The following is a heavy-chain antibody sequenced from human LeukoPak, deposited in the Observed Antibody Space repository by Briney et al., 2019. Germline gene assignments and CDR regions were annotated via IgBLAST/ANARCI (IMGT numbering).Heavy chain of an antibody. V-gene: IGHV3-21*01. CDR2: ISSSSSYI. D-gene: IGHD3-22*01. CDR1: GFTFSSYS. J-gene: IGHJ4*02. CDR3: AKDRINHYDSSGYYPEYYFDY. Sequence: GGSLRLSCAASGFTFSSYSMNWVRQAPGKGLEWVSSISSSSSYIYYADSVKSRFTISRDNAKNSLYLQMNSLRAEDTAVYYCAKDRINHYDSSGYYPEYYFDYWGQGTLVTVSS.